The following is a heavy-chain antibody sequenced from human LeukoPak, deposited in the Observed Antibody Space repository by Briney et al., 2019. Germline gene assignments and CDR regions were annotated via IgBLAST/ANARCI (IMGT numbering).Heavy chain of an antibody. D-gene: IGHD5-18*01. Sequence: SETLSLTCAVYGGSFSGYHWSWIRQPPGKGLEWIGEINHSGSTNYNPSLKSRVTISVDTSRNQFSLKLSSVTAADTAVYYCARERYSYGLPFDYWGQGTLVTVSS. CDR2: INHSGST. V-gene: IGHV4-34*01. CDR1: GGSFSGYH. J-gene: IGHJ4*02. CDR3: ARERYSYGLPFDY.